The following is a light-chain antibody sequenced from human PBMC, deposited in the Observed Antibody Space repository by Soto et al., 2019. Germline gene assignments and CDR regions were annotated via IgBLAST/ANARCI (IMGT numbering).Light chain of an antibody. CDR1: QSVSSSS. Sequence: ESVLRKFQGTLSFSPGQRSSLPCRASQSVSSSSIASYRQILGHAPGLLIYGASTTATGIPDRFSGSGSGTHFTLTISRLEPGDFAVYYCQHFGGTTFTFGQGTRLEIK. J-gene: IGKJ5*01. V-gene: IGKV3-20*01. CDR2: GAS. CDR3: QHFGGTTFT.